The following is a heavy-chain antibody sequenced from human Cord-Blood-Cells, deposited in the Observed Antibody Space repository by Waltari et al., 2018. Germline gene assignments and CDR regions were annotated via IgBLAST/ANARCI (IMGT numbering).Heavy chain of an antibody. D-gene: IGHD3-10*01. Sequence: QVQLVQSGAEVKKPGSSVKVSCTASGGTFSSYAISWVRQAPGQGLAWMGGIIPIFGTANYAQKFQGRVTITADESTSTAYMELSSLRSEDTAVYYCARNGCTMVQGVICNGMDVWGQGTTVTVSS. V-gene: IGHV1-69*01. CDR1: GGTFSSYA. CDR3: ARNGCTMVQGVICNGMDV. J-gene: IGHJ6*02. CDR2: IIPIFGTA.